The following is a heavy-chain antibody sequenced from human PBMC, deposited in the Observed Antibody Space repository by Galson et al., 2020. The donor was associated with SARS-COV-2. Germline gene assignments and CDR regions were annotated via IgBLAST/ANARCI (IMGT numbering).Heavy chain of an antibody. V-gene: IGHV3-74*01. CDR3: ARGDMGNDYFDY. D-gene: IGHD7-27*01. J-gene: IGHJ4*02. CDR2: IYSEGSST. Sequence: ALHGESLKISCAVSGFTFSNHWIHWVRQAPGKGLVWVSRIYSEGSSTSYADSVKGRFTISGDNAKNTLYLQMNSLRAEDTAVYYCARGDMGNDYFDYWGQGTLVTVSS. CDR1: GFTFSNHW.